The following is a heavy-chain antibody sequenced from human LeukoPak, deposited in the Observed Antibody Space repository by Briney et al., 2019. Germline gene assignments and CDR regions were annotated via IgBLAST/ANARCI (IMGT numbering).Heavy chain of an antibody. CDR3: AELGITMIGGV. CDR1: GLTFSSYA. J-gene: IGHJ6*04. D-gene: IGHD3-10*02. CDR2: ISSSGSTI. V-gene: IGHV3-48*03. Sequence: PGGSLRLSCAASGLTFSSYAMSWVRQAPGKGLEGVSYISSSGSTIYYADSVKGRFTISRDNAKNSLYLQMNSLRAEDTAVYYCAELGITMIGGVWGKGTTVTISS.